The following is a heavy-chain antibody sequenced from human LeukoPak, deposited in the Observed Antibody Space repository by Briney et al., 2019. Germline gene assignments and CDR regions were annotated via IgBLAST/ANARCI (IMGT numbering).Heavy chain of an antibody. J-gene: IGHJ4*02. D-gene: IGHD4-11*01. CDR1: GFTFSSYE. CDR2: ISSSGTII. Sequence: GGSLRLSCTASGFTFSSYEMNWVRQAPGKGLEWVSHISSSGTIIYYADSVEGRFTISRDNAKNSLYLQMNSLRAEDTAVYYCARAMTSWGQGTLVTVSS. CDR3: ARAMTS. V-gene: IGHV3-48*03.